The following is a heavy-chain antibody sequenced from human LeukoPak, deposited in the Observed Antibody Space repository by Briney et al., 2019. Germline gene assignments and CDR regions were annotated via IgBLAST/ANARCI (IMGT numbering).Heavy chain of an antibody. D-gene: IGHD1-14*01. CDR3: ARVSEPDWWNYYYYGMDV. Sequence: QPGGSLRLSCAASGINFSGYSMHWVRQAPGKGLEWVSYISGSSRTIYYADSVKGRFTISRDNSKNTLYLQMNSLRAEDTAVYYCARVSEPDWWNYYYYGMDVWGQGTTVTVSS. CDR1: GINFSGYS. J-gene: IGHJ6*02. V-gene: IGHV3-48*01. CDR2: ISGSSRTI.